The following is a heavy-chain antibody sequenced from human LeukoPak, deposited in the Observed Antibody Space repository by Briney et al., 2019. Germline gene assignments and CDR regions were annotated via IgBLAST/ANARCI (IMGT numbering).Heavy chain of an antibody. CDR2: MYYSGST. Sequence: SETLSLTCTVSGGSISSYYWSWIRQPPGKGLEWIGYMYYSGSTNHNPSLKSRVTISLDTSKNQFSLKLSSVTAADTAVYYCARAYTSWSFDYWGQGTLVTASS. CDR3: ARAYTSWSFDY. J-gene: IGHJ4*02. V-gene: IGHV4-59*01. D-gene: IGHD2-2*02. CDR1: GGSISSYY.